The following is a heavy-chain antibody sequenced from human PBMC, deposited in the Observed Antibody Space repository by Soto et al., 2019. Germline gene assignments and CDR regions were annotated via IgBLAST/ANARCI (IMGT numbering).Heavy chain of an antibody. CDR1: GFTFSNYA. Sequence: EVQLLESGGGLVQRGGSLRLSCAASGFTFSNYAMSWVRQAPGRGLEWVSAISGRGHSTYYADSVKGRFTISRDNAQNSLYLQMNSLRAEDTAVYYCARVRGYYDSSGFDSWGQGTLVTVSS. V-gene: IGHV3-23*01. CDR2: ISGRGHST. J-gene: IGHJ4*02. D-gene: IGHD3-22*01. CDR3: ARVRGYYDSSGFDS.